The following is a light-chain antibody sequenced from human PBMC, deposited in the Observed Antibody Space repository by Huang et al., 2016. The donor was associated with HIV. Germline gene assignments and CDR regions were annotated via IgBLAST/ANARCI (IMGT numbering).Light chain of an antibody. J-gene: IGKJ1*01. V-gene: IGKV1-6*01. CDR3: LQDYTYPWT. Sequence: AIQMTQSPASLSASVGDRVTITCRASQDIGNDLGWYQQRLGQAPKRLVSTASHLQSGVPSRFTGSGSGTHFTLTISGLQPEDVATYYCLQDYTYPWTFGQGTKVEI. CDR2: TAS. CDR1: QDIGND.